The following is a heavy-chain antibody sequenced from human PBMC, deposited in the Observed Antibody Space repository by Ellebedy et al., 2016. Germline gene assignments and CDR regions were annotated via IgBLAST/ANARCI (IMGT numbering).Heavy chain of an antibody. J-gene: IGHJ6*02. Sequence: GSLRLXXAVYGGSFSGYYWSWIRQPPGKGLEWIGEINHSGSTNYNPSLKSRVTISVDTSKNQFSLKLSSVTAADTAVYYCARGDHIVVVPAASGYGMDVWGQGTTVTVSS. CDR2: INHSGST. CDR3: ARGDHIVVVPAASGYGMDV. CDR1: GGSFSGYY. D-gene: IGHD2-2*01. V-gene: IGHV4-34*01.